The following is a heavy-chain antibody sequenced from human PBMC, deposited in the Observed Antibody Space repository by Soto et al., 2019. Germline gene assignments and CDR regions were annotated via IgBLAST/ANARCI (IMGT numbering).Heavy chain of an antibody. J-gene: IGHJ4*02. D-gene: IGHD6-19*01. CDR1: GFTFSNSP. V-gene: IGHV3-23*01. Sequence: EVQLLESGGGLVQPGGSLRLSCAGSGFTFSNSPIAWVRQAAGKGLEWVSIIRGSVGGTYYADSVKGRFTISRDNFKNNLYLEMNSLRAYDTAGYFCARGHMLYGVSKSGGWLDYWGLGTLVTVSS. CDR3: ARGHMLYGVSKSGGWLDY. CDR2: IRGSVGGT.